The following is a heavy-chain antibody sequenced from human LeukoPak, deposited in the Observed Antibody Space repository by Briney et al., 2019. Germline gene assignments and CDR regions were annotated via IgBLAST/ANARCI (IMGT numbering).Heavy chain of an antibody. CDR1: GGTFSSYA. V-gene: IGHV1-69*05. CDR3: AKHAAYCGGDCPSDY. J-gene: IGHJ4*02. CDR2: IIPIFGTA. D-gene: IGHD2-21*02. Sequence: SVKVSCKASGGTFSSYAISWVRQAPGQGLEWMGGIIPIFGTANYAQKFQGRVMITTDESTSTAYMELSSLRSEDTAVYYCAKHAAYCGGDCPSDYWGQGTLVTVSS.